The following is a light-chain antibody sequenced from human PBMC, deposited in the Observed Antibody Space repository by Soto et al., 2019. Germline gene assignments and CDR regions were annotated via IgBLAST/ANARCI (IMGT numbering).Light chain of an antibody. CDR3: LQDYNYPWT. V-gene: IGKV1-6*01. CDR2: AAS. Sequence: AIQMTQSPSSLSASVGDRVTITCRASQGIRNDLGWYQQKPGKAPKXLIYAASSLQSGVPSRFSDIESGTDLTLNLSSLQPEDGATYYGLQDYNYPWTFGQGTKVDIK. J-gene: IGKJ1*01. CDR1: QGIRND.